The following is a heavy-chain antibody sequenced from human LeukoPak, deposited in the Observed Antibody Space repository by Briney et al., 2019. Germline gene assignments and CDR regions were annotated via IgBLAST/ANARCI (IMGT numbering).Heavy chain of an antibody. Sequence: ASVKVSCKASGNSISKFAVSWVRQAPGQGLEWMGGIIPLFGTADYPQKFQGRVTITADESTSTTYMGLSSLKSEDTATYYCTTRSCGAGACSSSFYYYYGLHFWGQGTPVFVSS. CDR1: GNSISKFA. CDR2: IIPLFGTA. D-gene: IGHD3-16*01. V-gene: IGHV1-69*13. J-gene: IGHJ4*03. CDR3: TTRSCGAGACSSSFYYYYGLHF.